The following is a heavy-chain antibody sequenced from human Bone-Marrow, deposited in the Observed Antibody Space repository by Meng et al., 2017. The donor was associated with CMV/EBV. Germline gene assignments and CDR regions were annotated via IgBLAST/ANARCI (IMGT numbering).Heavy chain of an antibody. V-gene: IGHV3-7*01. CDR2: IKQDGSEK. CDR3: ARDTYYYDSSGYYRPKYPDY. CDR1: GFTFSSYC. D-gene: IGHD3-22*01. Sequence: GGSLRLSCAASGFTFSSYCMTWVRQAPGKGLEWVANIKQDGSEKYYVDSVKGRFTISRDNAKNSLYLQMNSLRAEDTAVYYCARDTYYYDSSGYYRPKYPDYWGQGTLVTVSS. J-gene: IGHJ4*02.